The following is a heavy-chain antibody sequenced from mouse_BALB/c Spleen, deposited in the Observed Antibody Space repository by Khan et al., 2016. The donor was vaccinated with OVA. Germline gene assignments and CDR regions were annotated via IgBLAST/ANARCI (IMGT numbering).Heavy chain of an antibody. Sequence: VQLKESGGDLVKPGGSLKLSCAASGFTFSSYSMSWVRQIPDKRLEWVATMSSGGDYTYYPDSVKGRFTISRDNAKNTLYLQMSSLKSEDTAMYYCASHFTGSFAYWGQGTLVTVSA. J-gene: IGHJ3*01. CDR3: ASHFTGSFAY. D-gene: IGHD4-1*01. CDR2: MSSGGDYT. V-gene: IGHV5-6*01. CDR1: GFTFSSYS.